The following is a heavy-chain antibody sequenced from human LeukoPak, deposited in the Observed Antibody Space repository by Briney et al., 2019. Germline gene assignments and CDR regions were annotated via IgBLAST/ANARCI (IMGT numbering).Heavy chain of an antibody. J-gene: IGHJ4*02. V-gene: IGHV1-46*01. CDR3: ARGLWQWLVDY. D-gene: IGHD6-19*01. CDR1: GYTFTGYY. Sequence: ASVKVSCKASGYTFTGYYMHWVRQAPGQGLEWMGMINPSGGSTSYARKFQGRVTMTSDTSTSTVFMELSSLRSEDTAVYSCARGLWQWLVDYWGQGTLVTVSS. CDR2: INPSGGST.